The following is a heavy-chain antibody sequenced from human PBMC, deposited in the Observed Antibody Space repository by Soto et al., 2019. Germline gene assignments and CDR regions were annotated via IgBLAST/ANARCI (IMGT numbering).Heavy chain of an antibody. CDR1: GFTFSSYA. CDR2: ISGSGGSA. Sequence: GGSLRLSCAASGFTFSSYAMSWVRQGPGKGLEWVSAISGSGGSAYYADSVKGRFTISRDNSKNTLHLQMNSLRAEDTAVYYCAKDFTHPFDYWGQGTLVTVSS. CDR3: AKDFTHPFDY. J-gene: IGHJ4*02. V-gene: IGHV3-23*01.